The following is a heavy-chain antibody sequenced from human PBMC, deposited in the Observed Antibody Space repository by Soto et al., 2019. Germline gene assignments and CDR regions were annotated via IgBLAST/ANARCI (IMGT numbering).Heavy chain of an antibody. CDR3: ARGRDIVLVPAAMGFNYVMDV. D-gene: IGHD2-2*01. Sequence: ASVKVSCKASGYTFTSYYMHWVRQAPGQGLEWMGWINPNSGGTNYAQKFQGWVTMTRDTSISTAYMELSRLRSDDTAVYYCARGRDIVLVPAAMGFNYVMDVWGQGTTVTGSS. CDR1: GYTFTSYY. CDR2: INPNSGGT. V-gene: IGHV1-2*04. J-gene: IGHJ6*02.